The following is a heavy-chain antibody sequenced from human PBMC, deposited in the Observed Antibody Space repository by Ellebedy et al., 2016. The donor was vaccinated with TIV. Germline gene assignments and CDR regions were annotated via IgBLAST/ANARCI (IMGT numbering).Heavy chain of an antibody. J-gene: IGHJ4*02. Sequence: SVKVSXKASGGTFSSYAISWVRQAPGQGLEWMGGIIPIFGTANYAQKFQGRVTITADESTSTAYMELSSLRSEDTAVYYCARGSYDILTGYYFDYWGQGTLVTVSS. CDR2: IIPIFGTA. CDR1: GGTFSSYA. V-gene: IGHV1-69*13. CDR3: ARGSYDILTGYYFDY. D-gene: IGHD3-9*01.